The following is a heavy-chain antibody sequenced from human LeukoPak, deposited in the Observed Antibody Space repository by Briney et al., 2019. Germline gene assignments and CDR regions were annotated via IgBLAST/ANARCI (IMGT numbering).Heavy chain of an antibody. V-gene: IGHV1-18*01. CDR1: GYTFTSYG. Sequence: ASVKVSCKASGYTFTSYGISWVRQAPGQGLEWMGRISAYNGNTNYAQKLQGRVTMTTDTSTSTAYMELRSLRSDDTAVYYCARVDIVVVPAAIRYFDYWGQGTLVTVSS. CDR3: ARVDIVVVPAAIRYFDY. J-gene: IGHJ4*02. D-gene: IGHD2-2*01. CDR2: ISAYNGNT.